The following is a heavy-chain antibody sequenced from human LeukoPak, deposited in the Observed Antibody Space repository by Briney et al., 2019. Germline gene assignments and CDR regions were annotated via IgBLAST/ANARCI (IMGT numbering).Heavy chain of an antibody. V-gene: IGHV5-51*01. J-gene: IGHJ4*02. CDR3: ARLGGYFDSSHDS. CDR1: GYDFTTYW. CDR2: IYPADSDT. Sequence: RRGESLKISCKGSGYDFTTYWIGWVRQMPGKGLEWMGVIYPADSDTTYSPSFQGQVTISTDKSISTAYLQWSSLKASDTAIYYCARLGGYFDSSHDSWGQGTLVTVSS. D-gene: IGHD3-22*01.